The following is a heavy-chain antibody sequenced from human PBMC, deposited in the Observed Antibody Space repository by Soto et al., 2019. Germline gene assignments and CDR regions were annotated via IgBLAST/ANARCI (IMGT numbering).Heavy chain of an antibody. CDR2: ISWNSGNI. CDR3: AKTKSGYYMDF. Sequence: DVQLVESGGGLEQPGRSLRLSCAASGFTFDDYAMHWVRQAPGKGLEWVSGISWNSGNIGYADSVKGRFTISRDNAKNSLYLQMNSLRAEDTALYYCAKTKSGYYMDFLGQGTTVTVSS. J-gene: IGHJ6*03. D-gene: IGHD3-10*01. CDR1: GFTFDDYA. V-gene: IGHV3-9*01.